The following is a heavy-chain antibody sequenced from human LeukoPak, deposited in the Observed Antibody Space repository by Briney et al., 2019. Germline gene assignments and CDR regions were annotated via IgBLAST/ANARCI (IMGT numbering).Heavy chain of an antibody. CDR3: ARVGIVGARRDFQH. D-gene: IGHD1-26*01. Sequence: GASVKVSCKASGGTFSSYAISWVRQAPGQGLEWMGGIIPIFGTANYAQKFQGRVTITADESTSTAYMELSSLRSEDTAVYYCARVGIVGARRDFQHWGQGTLVTVSS. J-gene: IGHJ1*01. V-gene: IGHV1-69*13. CDR1: GGTFSSYA. CDR2: IIPIFGTA.